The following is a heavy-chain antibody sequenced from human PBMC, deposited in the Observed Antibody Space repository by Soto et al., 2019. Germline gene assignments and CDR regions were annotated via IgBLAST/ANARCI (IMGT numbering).Heavy chain of an antibody. CDR2: ISGSGGTT. D-gene: IGHD6-6*01. Sequence: EVQLLESGGGLVQPGGSLRLSCAASGFTFSSYAMTWVRQAPGKGLEWVSAISGSGGTTYHADSVKGRFTISRDNSKNTLYLQRNSLRAEDAAVYYCAKPPYSSSSYYCYGMDVWGQGTTVTVSS. V-gene: IGHV3-23*01. CDR3: AKPPYSSSSYYCYGMDV. CDR1: GFTFSSYA. J-gene: IGHJ6*02.